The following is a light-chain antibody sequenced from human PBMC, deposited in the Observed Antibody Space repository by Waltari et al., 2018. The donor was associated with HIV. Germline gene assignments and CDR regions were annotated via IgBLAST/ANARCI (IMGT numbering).Light chain of an antibody. CDR3: GTWDSGLSAVV. CDR1: SSNLGSND. CDR2: DND. V-gene: IGLV1-51*01. J-gene: IGLJ3*02. Sequence: QSVLTQPPSVSAAPGQRVPISRSGISSNLGSNDVSWYQQLPGTAPKLLIFDNDKRPSGIPDRFSGAKSGTSATLGITGLQTGDEADYYCGTWDSGLSAVVFGGGTKLTVL.